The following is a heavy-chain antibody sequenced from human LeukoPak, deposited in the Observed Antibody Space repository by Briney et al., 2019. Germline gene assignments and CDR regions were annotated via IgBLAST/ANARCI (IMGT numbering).Heavy chain of an antibody. CDR3: ARVGYDYGWGSYRLLDY. J-gene: IGHJ4*02. Sequence: PSETLSLTCAVYGGSFSGYYWSWIRQPPGKGLEWIGEINHSGSTNYNPSLKSRVTISVDTSKSQFSLKLSSVTAADTAVYYCARVGYDYGWGSYRLLDYWGQGTLVTVSS. CDR1: GGSFSGYY. V-gene: IGHV4-34*01. CDR2: INHSGST. D-gene: IGHD3-16*02.